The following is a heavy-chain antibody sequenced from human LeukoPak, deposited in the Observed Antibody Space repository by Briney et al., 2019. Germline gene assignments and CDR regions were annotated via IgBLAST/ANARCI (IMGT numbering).Heavy chain of an antibody. V-gene: IGHV1-58*01. J-gene: IGHJ6*02. CDR3: ARDSVERWLQLPDCGACYYGMDV. Sequence: SVKVSCKASGFTFARSAVRWVRQARGQHPEWIGWIVIANGNTNYAQKFQERLTITRDMSTSTAYMELSSLRSEDTAVYYCARDSVERWLQLPDCGACYYGMDVWGQGTTVTVSS. CDR1: GFTFARSA. D-gene: IGHD5-24*01. CDR2: IVIANGNT.